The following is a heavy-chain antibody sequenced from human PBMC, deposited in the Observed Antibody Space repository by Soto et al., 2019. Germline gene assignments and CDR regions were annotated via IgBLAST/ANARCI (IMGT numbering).Heavy chain of an antibody. D-gene: IGHD3-3*01. CDR2: IYPGDSDT. CDR1: GYSFTSYC. J-gene: IGHJ6*02. V-gene: IGHV5-51*01. Sequence: GESLKISCKGSGYSFTSYCIGWVRQMPGKGLEWMGIIYPGDSDTRYSPSFQGQVTISADKSISTAYLQSSSLKASDTAMYYCARELQSPITIFGVVKGPHHYGMDVWGQGTTVTVSS. CDR3: ARELQSPITIFGVVKGPHHYGMDV.